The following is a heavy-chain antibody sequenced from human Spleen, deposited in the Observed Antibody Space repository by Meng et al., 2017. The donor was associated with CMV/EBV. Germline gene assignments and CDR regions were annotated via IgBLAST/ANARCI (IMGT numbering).Heavy chain of an antibody. Sequence: GESLKISCKGSGYSFTDYWIGWVRQMPGKGLEWMGIIYPSDSDTRYSPSFQGQVIISADKSISTAYLQWSSLKASDTAMYYCARLPAAGGYYFYFGMDVWGQGTTVTVSS. D-gene: IGHD6-13*01. V-gene: IGHV5-51*01. CDR1: GYSFTDYW. J-gene: IGHJ6*02. CDR3: ARLPAAGGYYFYFGMDV. CDR2: IYPSDSDT.